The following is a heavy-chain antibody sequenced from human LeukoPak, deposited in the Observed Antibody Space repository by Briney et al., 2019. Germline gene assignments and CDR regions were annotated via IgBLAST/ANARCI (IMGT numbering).Heavy chain of an antibody. V-gene: IGHV1-2*06. J-gene: IGHJ5*02. CDR1: GYTFTGYY. Sequence: ASVKVSCKASGYTFTGYYMHWVRQAPGQGLEWMGRINPNSGGTNYAQKFQGRVTMTRDTSISTAYMELSRLRSDDTAVYYCARGPAASHRNWFDPWGQGTLVTVSS. CDR3: ARGPAASHRNWFDP. D-gene: IGHD2-15*01. CDR2: INPNSGGT.